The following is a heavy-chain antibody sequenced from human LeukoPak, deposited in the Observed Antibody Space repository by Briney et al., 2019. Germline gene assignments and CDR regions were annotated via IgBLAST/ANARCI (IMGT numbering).Heavy chain of an antibody. Sequence: GGSLRLSCAVSGFIFSNARVSGLRQAPGKGLEWVGRIKSKTDGGTTDYAAPVKGRFTISRDDSKNTLYLQMNSLKTEDTAEYYCRVLIEAAGTGDWGQGTLVTVSS. CDR3: RVLIEAAGTGD. V-gene: IGHV3-15*01. D-gene: IGHD6-13*01. CDR1: GFIFSNAR. J-gene: IGHJ4*02. CDR2: IKSKTDGGTT.